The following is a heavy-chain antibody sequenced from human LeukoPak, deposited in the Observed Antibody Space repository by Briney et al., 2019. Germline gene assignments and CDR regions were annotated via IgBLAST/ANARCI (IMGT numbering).Heavy chain of an antibody. CDR1: GGSFSGYY. CDR3: ARLRFLEWLSLEYYFDY. V-gene: IGHV4-59*08. D-gene: IGHD3-3*01. J-gene: IGHJ4*02. Sequence: PSETLSLTCAVYGGSFSGYYWSWIRQPPGKGLEWIGYIYYSGSTNYNPSLKSRVTISVDTSKNQFSLKLSSVTAADTAVYYCARLRFLEWLSLEYYFDYWGQGTLVTVSS. CDR2: IYYSGST.